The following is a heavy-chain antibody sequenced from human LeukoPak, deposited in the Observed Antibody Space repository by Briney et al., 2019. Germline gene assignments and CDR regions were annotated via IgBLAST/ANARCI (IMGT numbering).Heavy chain of an antibody. CDR3: AREGGPYRPIDY. CDR2: VNLQGSS. V-gene: IGHV4-4*02. J-gene: IGHJ4*02. Sequence: SGTLSLTCGVSGGSISITNYWTWVRQPPGKGLEWIGEVNLQGSSNYNPSLMGRVAIAVDTSENHIALQLTSVTAADTAVYYCAREGGPYRPIDYSGQGTLVTVSS. CDR1: GGSISITNY.